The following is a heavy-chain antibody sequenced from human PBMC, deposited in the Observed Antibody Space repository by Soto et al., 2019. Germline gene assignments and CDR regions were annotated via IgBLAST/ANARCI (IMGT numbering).Heavy chain of an antibody. J-gene: IGHJ4*02. Sequence: SETLSLTCTVSGGSIGSYYWSWIRQPPGKGLEWIGYIYYSGSTNYNPSLKSRVTISVDTSKNQFSLKLSSVTAADTAVYYCARTDLYYYDYWGQGTLVTVSS. CDR2: IYYSGST. CDR3: ARTDLYYYDY. CDR1: GGSIGSYY. V-gene: IGHV4-59*01.